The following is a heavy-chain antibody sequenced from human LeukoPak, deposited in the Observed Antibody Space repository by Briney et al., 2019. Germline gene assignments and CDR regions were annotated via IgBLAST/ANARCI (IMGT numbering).Heavy chain of an antibody. J-gene: IGHJ4*02. D-gene: IGHD2-2*01. CDR2: INHSGST. Sequence: SETLSLTCAVYGGSFGGYYWSWIRQPPGKGLEWIGEINHSGSTNYNPSLKSRVTISVDTSKNQFSLKLSSVTAADTAVYYCARATKYCSSTSCWGTIDYWGQGTLVTVSS. V-gene: IGHV4-34*01. CDR3: ARATKYCSSTSCWGTIDY. CDR1: GGSFGGYY.